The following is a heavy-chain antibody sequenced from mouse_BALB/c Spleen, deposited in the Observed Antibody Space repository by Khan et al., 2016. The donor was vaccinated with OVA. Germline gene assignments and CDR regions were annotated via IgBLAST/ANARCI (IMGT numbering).Heavy chain of an antibody. D-gene: IGHD2-1*01. Sequence: QVQLKQSGPELKKPGETVMISCKASGYTFTNYGMNWVRQAPGKGLKWMGWINTYTGESTYADYFKGRFAFSLETSASTAFLHINHLKNAETATYFCARNGNYWYFDVWGAGTTVTVSS. CDR1: GYTFTNYG. V-gene: IGHV9-3-1*01. CDR2: INTYTGES. CDR3: ARNGNYWYFDV. J-gene: IGHJ1*01.